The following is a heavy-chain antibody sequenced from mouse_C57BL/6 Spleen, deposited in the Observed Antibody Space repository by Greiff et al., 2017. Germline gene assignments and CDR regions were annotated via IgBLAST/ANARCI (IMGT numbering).Heavy chain of an antibody. CDR2: ISDGGSYT. Sequence: EVKLMESGGGLVKPGGSLKLSCAASGFTFSSYAMSWVRQTPEKRLEWVATISDGGSYTYYPDNVKGRFTISRDNAKNNLYLQMSHLKSEDTAMYYCASLNWDVGDYWGQGTTLTVSS. V-gene: IGHV5-4*03. J-gene: IGHJ2*01. D-gene: IGHD4-1*01. CDR1: GFTFSSYA. CDR3: ASLNWDVGDY.